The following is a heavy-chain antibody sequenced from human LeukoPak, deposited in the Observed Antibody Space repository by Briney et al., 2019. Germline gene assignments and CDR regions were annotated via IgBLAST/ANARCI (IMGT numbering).Heavy chain of an antibody. CDR1: GYTFTSYA. J-gene: IGHJ4*02. D-gene: IGHD5-18*01. CDR2: INAGNGNT. V-gene: IGHV1-3*01. CDR3: ARVIGRYSYGAPFDY. Sequence: ASVKVSCKASGYTFTSYAMHWVRQAPGQRLEWMGWINAGNGNTKYSQKFQGRVTITRDTSASTAYMELSSLRSEDTAVYYCARVIGRYSYGAPFDYWGQGTLVTVSS.